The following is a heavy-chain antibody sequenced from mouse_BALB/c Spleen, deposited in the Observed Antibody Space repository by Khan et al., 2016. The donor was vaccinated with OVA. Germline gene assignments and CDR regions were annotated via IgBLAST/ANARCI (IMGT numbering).Heavy chain of an antibody. Sequence: EVQLQESGPGLVKPSQSLSLTCTVTGYSITSDYAWNWIRQFPGHKLEWMGFISYSGNTNYNPSLKSRISITRATSKNQFFLQLNSVTTEDTATYYCARVYGGDFDYWGQGTTLTVSS. CDR3: ARVYGGDFDY. CDR1: GYSITSDYA. CDR2: ISYSGNT. V-gene: IGHV3-2*02. D-gene: IGHD1-1*01. J-gene: IGHJ2*01.